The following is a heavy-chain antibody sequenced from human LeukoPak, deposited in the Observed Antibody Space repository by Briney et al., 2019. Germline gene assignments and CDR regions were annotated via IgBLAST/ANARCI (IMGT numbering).Heavy chain of an antibody. D-gene: IGHD5-12*01. CDR2: IKSKTDGGTT. CDR1: GFTFSNSW. Sequence: GGPLRLSCAASGFTFSNSWVIWVRHAPGKGLEGVGRIKSKTDGGTTDYAAPVKDRFNCSRADSKNTLYLQVNNLQTADTAVYYCTTSLSGYDFLFDYWGQGTLVTVSS. CDR3: TTSLSGYDFLFDY. V-gene: IGHV3-15*01. J-gene: IGHJ4*02.